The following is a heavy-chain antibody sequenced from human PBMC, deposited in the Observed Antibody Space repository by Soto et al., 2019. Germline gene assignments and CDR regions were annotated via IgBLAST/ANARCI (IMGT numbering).Heavy chain of an antibody. J-gene: IGHJ3*02. V-gene: IGHV3-15*01. Sequence: EVQLVESGGGLVKPGGSLRLSCAASGFTFSNAWMSWVRQAPGKGLEWVGRIKSKTDGGTTDYAAPVKGRFTISRDDSKNKLYLQMNSLKTEDTAVYYCTTQYCSSTSCYEDAFDIWGQGTMVTVSS. CDR3: TTQYCSSTSCYEDAFDI. D-gene: IGHD2-2*01. CDR2: IKSKTDGGTT. CDR1: GFTFSNAW.